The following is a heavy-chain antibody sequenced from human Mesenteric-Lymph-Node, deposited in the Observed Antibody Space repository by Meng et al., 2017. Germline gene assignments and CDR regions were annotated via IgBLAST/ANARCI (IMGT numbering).Heavy chain of an antibody. Sequence: CRLTLSNYHVHWVRQAPGRGLEWLAVISHDERTKIYGAPVKGRFTISRDNSKNTLYLQMNSLRAEDTAVYYCAGLQAYFDYWGQGTLVTVSS. J-gene: IGHJ4*02. D-gene: IGHD4-11*01. CDR1: RLTLSNYH. CDR2: ISHDERTK. CDR3: AGLQAYFDY. V-gene: IGHV3-30*01.